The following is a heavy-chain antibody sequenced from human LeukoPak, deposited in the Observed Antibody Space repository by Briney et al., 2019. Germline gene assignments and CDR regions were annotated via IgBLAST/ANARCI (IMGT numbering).Heavy chain of an antibody. CDR1: GYTFTGYY. CDR3: ARVGCSGGSCAYYWFDP. Sequence: GASVKVSCKASGYTFTGYYIHWVRQAPGQGLEWMGWINPNSGGTNYAQNFQGRVTMTRDTSITTAYMELSRLRSDDTAVYYCARVGCSGGSCAYYWFDPWGQGTLVTVSS. CDR2: INPNSGGT. V-gene: IGHV1-2*02. J-gene: IGHJ5*02. D-gene: IGHD2-15*01.